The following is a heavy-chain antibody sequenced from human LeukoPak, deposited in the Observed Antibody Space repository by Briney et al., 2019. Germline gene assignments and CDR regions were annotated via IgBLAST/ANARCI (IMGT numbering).Heavy chain of an antibody. CDR1: GGSISGNF. V-gene: IGHV4-59*08. J-gene: IGHJ5*02. CDR2: IYHSGST. Sequence: PSETLSLTCTVSGGSISGNFWSWIRQPPGKGLEWIGSIYHSGSTSYYPSLKSRVTISVDTSRNQFSLKLSSVTAADTAVYYCARSEAYCSGVSCYNNWFDPWGQGTLVTVSS. D-gene: IGHD2-15*01. CDR3: ARSEAYCSGVSCYNNWFDP.